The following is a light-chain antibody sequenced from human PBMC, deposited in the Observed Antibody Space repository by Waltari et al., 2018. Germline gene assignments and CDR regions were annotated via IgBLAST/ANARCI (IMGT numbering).Light chain of an antibody. CDR1: SSDIGGYSF. CDR2: DVS. V-gene: IGLV2-14*03. CDR3: SSYSNTNTPYVVLL. J-gene: IGLJ2*01. Sequence: QSALTQPASVSGSPGQSITISCTGTSSDIGGYSFVSWYQQHPGKAPKLMINDVSNRPSGVSGRFSGSKSCNTASLTISGLQAEDEADYYCSSYSNTNTPYVVLLFGGGTKLTVL.